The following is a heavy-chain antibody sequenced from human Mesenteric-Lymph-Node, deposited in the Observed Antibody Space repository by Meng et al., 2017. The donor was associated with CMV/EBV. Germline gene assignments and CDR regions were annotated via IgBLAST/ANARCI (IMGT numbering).Heavy chain of an antibody. J-gene: IGHJ3*02. CDR1: GFTFSSSA. V-gene: IGHV3-23*01. CDR2: IGSSGERI. Sequence: GESLKISCAASGFTFSSSAMSWVRQAPGKGLEWVSGIGSSGERIYYAGPVKGRFTISRDNSKNMLHLQMNSLRAEDTAIYYCAKGGEYGAFDIWGQGTMVTVSS. D-gene: IGHD3-10*01. CDR3: AKGGEYGAFDI.